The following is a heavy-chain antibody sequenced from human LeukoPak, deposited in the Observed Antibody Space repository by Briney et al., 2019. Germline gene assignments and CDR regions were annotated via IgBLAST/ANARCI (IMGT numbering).Heavy chain of an antibody. V-gene: IGHV3-11*01. CDR3: ARETVAGTFDY. D-gene: IGHD1-1*01. Sequence: AGGSLRLSCAASGFTFSEYYMSWIRQAPGKELEWVADISPTSDIVWYGDSAKGRFTISRDYAKDSLYLQMNSLGAEDTAVYYCARETVAGTFDYWSQGTLVTVSS. J-gene: IGHJ4*02. CDR2: ISPTSDIV. CDR1: GFTFSEYY.